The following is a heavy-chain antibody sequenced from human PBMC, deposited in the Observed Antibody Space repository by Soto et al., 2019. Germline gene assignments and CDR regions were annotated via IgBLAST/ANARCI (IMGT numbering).Heavy chain of an antibody. CDR2: IYPGDSDT. V-gene: IGHV5-51*01. CDR1: GYSFTSYW. D-gene: IGHD5-12*01. CDR3: ARHVGYSGYDSLPYYYGMDV. Sequence: GESLKISCKGSGYSFTSYWIGWVRQMPGKGLEWMGIIYPGDSDTRYSPSFQGQVTISADKSISTAYLQWSSLKASDTAMYYCARHVGYSGYDSLPYYYGMDVWGQGTTLTVSS. J-gene: IGHJ6*02.